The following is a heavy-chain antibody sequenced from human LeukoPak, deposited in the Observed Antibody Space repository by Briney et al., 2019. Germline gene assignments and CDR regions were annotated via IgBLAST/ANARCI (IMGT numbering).Heavy chain of an antibody. J-gene: IGHJ4*02. Sequence: AAVKVSCKASGYTFTGYHVHWVRQAPGQGREWMGWIYPNSGGANYAQKFHGWVAMTRHTSISTAYMQLSRLTSDDTAVYYCAREEGRYYDSSGHWYFDYWGQGTLVTVSS. D-gene: IGHD3-22*01. CDR2: IYPNSGGA. CDR3: AREEGRYYDSSGHWYFDY. CDR1: GYTFTGYH. V-gene: IGHV1-2*04.